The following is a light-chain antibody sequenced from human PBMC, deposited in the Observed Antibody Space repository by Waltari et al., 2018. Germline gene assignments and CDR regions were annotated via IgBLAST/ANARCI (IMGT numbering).Light chain of an antibody. Sequence: EIVLTQSPGTLSLSPGERASLPCRASQTITSGHLTWLQQRPGQAPRLLVFGASNRAAGTPDRFTCSWSGTDFTLTISPLEPEDSATYYCQQYENSPFTFGPGTKVEIK. CDR1: QTITSGH. CDR2: GAS. V-gene: IGKV3-20*01. CDR3: QQYENSPFT. J-gene: IGKJ3*01.